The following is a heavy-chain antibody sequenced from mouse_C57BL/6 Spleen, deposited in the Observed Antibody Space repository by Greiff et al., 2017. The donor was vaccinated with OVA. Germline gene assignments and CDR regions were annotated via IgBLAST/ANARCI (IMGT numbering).Heavy chain of an antibody. D-gene: IGHD2-4*01. V-gene: IGHV5-17*01. J-gene: IGHJ4*01. CDR3: ARQIYYDHYYAMDY. CDR1: GFTFSDYG. Sequence: EVHLVESGGGLVKPGGSLKLSCAASGFTFSDYGMHWVRQAPEKGLEWVAYISSGSSTIYYADTVKGRFTISRDNAKNTLFLQMTSLRSEDTAMYYCARQIYYDHYYAMDYWGQGTSVTVSS. CDR2: ISSGSSTI.